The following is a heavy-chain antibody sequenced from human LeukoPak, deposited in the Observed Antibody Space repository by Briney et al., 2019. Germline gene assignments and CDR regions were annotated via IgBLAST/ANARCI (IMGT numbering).Heavy chain of an antibody. V-gene: IGHV3-21*01. D-gene: IGHD2-15*01. Sequence: GGSLRLSCAASGFTFSSYSMNWVRQAPGKGQERVSSINTRSYIYSEDSVKGRFTISRDNDKNSVYLQMNSLRAEDTAVYYCAREGGYCYGASCRFFDSWGQGTLLTVSS. CDR1: GFTFSSYS. CDR3: AREGGYCYGASCRFFDS. CDR2: INTRSYI. J-gene: IGHJ4*02.